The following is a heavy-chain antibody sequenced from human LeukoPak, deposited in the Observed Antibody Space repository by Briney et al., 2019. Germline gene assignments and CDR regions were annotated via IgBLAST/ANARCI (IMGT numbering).Heavy chain of an antibody. V-gene: IGHV3-74*01. CDR3: ARGVDY. CDR1: GFTFSSNW. Sequence: GGSLRLSCAASGFTFSSNWMHWVRQAPGKGLVWVSRINSDGSSTTYAYSVKGRFTISRDNAKDTLYLQMHSLRAEDTAVYYCARGVDYWGQGTLVTVSS. CDR2: INSDGSST. J-gene: IGHJ4*02.